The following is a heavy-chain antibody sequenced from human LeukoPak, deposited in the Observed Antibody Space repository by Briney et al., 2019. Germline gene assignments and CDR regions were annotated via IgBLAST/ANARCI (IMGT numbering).Heavy chain of an antibody. D-gene: IGHD4-23*01. Sequence: GGSLRLSCVASGFSFSGYAIHWVRQAPGKGLEWVALISYNGGRKEYADSVKGRFTIDRDNSKNTLYLQMNSLRAEDTAVYYCARDTDYGGEPSLDYWGQGTLVTVSS. CDR3: ARDTDYGGEPSLDY. CDR2: ISYNGGRK. CDR1: GFSFSGYA. J-gene: IGHJ4*02. V-gene: IGHV3-30*04.